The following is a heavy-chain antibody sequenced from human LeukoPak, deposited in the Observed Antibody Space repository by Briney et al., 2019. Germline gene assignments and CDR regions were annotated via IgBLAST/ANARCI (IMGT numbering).Heavy chain of an antibody. D-gene: IGHD3-22*01. V-gene: IGHV3-33*01. CDR2: IWYDGSNK. CDR3: ARGNDYYDSSGYYYPFDY. Sequence: PGRSLRLSCAASGFTFSSYGMHWVRQAPGKELEWVAVIWYDGSNKYYADSVKGRFTIPRDNSKNTLYLQMNSLRAEDTAVYYCARGNDYYDSSGYYYPFDYWGQGTLVTVSS. CDR1: GFTFSSYG. J-gene: IGHJ4*02.